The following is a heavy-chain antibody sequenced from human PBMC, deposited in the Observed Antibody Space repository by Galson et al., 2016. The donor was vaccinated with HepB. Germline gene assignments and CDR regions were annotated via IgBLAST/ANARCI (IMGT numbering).Heavy chain of an antibody. V-gene: IGHV3-15*01. J-gene: IGHJ4*02. D-gene: IGHD4-17*01. CDR1: GFIFTNAW. CDR3: TREYYGVLH. CDR2: IKSKTDGGAT. Sequence: SLRLSCAASGFIFTNAWMSWVRQAPGQGLEWVGHIKSKTDGGATDYAAPGKGSFTISRDDSKNTLYLQMNSLKTEDTAVYYCTREYYGVLHWGQGTLVTVSS.